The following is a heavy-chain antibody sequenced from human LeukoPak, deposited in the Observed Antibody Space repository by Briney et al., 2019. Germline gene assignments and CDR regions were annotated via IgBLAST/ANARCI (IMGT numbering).Heavy chain of an antibody. CDR2: IIPIFGTA. D-gene: IGHD2-2*01. Sequence: GASVKVSCKASGGTFSSYAISWVRQAPGQGLEWMGGIIPIFGTANYAQKFQGRVTITADESTSTAYMELSSLRSEDTAVYYCARCQWGYCSSTSLTRSGSCLYYYDYWGQGTLVTVSS. CDR3: ARCQWGYCSSTSLTRSGSCLYYYDY. V-gene: IGHV1-69*13. J-gene: IGHJ4*02. CDR1: GGTFSSYA.